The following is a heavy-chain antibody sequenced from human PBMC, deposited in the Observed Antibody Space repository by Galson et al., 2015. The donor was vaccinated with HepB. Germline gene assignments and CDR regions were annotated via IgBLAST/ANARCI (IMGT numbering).Heavy chain of an antibody. J-gene: IGHJ4*02. Sequence: TLSLTCTVSGGAISNSYWAWIRQPPGKGLQWSGHVSFRGSTTYHPSLKSRVTLSLETSKSHVSLKVTSVTAADTAVYFCARSRIGYGGNMGLFDFWGQGALVTVSS. CDR3: ARSRIGYGGNMGLFDF. CDR1: GGAISNSY. D-gene: IGHD4-23*01. CDR2: VSFRGST. V-gene: IGHV4-59*01.